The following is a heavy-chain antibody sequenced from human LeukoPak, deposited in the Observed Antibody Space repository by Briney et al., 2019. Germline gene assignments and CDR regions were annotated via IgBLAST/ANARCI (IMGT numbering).Heavy chain of an antibody. D-gene: IGHD3-22*01. CDR2: IYYSGST. V-gene: IGHV4-39*05. Sequence: SETPSLTCTVSGGSISSSSYYWGWIRQPPGTGLEWIGTIYYSGSTYYNPSLKSRVTISVDTSKNQFSLKLSSVTAADTAVYYCTCGYYSRGDYWGQGTLVTVSS. CDR1: GGSISSSSYY. CDR3: TCGYYSRGDY. J-gene: IGHJ4*02.